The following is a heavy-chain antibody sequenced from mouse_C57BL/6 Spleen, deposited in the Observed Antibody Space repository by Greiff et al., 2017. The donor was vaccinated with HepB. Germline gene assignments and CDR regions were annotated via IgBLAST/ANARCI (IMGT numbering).Heavy chain of an antibody. CDR2: IYPRSGNT. CDR3: AREGTAYYSNSRFAY. Sequence: QVQLQQSGAELARPGASVKLSCKASGYTFTSYGISWVKQRTGQGLEWIGEIYPRSGNTYYNEKFKGKATLTADKSSSTAYMELRSLTSEDSAVYFCAREGTAYYSNSRFAYWGQGTLVTVSA. V-gene: IGHV1-81*01. D-gene: IGHD2-5*01. J-gene: IGHJ3*01. CDR1: GYTFTSYG.